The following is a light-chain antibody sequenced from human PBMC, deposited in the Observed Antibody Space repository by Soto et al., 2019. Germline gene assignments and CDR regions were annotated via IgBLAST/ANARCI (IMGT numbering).Light chain of an antibody. CDR2: GAS. Sequence: EIVLAQSPATLSLSPGERATLSCRASQSVSSYLAWYQQKPGQAPRLLIYGASTRETGIPARFSGSGSGTEFTLTISSLQSEDFAVYYCQQYNNWTPTFGQGTKVDIK. CDR3: QQYNNWTPT. CDR1: QSVSSY. J-gene: IGKJ1*01. V-gene: IGKV3-15*01.